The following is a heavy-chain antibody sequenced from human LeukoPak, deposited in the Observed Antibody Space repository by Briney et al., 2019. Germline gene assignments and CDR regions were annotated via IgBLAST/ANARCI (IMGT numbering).Heavy chain of an antibody. D-gene: IGHD3-3*01. V-gene: IGHV1-46*01. CDR2: INPSGGST. J-gene: IGHJ5*02. Sequence: GASVKVSCKASGYTFTSYYIHWVRQAPGQGLEWMGIINPSGGSTSYAQKFQGRVTMTRDMSTSTVYMELSSPRSEDTAVYHCARSISSEWLVPSNWFDPWGQGTLVTVSS. CDR3: ARSISSEWLVPSNWFDP. CDR1: GYTFTSYY.